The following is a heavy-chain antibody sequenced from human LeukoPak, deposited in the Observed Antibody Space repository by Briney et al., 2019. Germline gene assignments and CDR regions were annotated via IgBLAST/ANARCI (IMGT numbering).Heavy chain of an antibody. J-gene: IGHJ4*02. CDR1: GYTFTGYY. CDR2: INPNSGGT. Sequence: ASVKLSCKASGYTFTGYYMHWVRQAPGHGLEWMRRINPNSGGTNYAQKFQGRVTMTRDTSISTAYMELSRLRSDDTAVFYCSRVPGWLWEWRDLLDYWGQGTLVTVSS. D-gene: IGHD3-10*01. V-gene: IGHV1-2*06. CDR3: SRVPGWLWEWRDLLDY.